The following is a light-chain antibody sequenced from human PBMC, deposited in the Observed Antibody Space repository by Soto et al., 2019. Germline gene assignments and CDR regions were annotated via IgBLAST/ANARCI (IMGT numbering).Light chain of an antibody. CDR1: QTIGTW. J-gene: IGKJ4*01. V-gene: IGKV1-5*01. Sequence: DIQMTQSPSTLPASVGDRVTITCRASQTIGTWLAWYQQQPGKAPNLLITDASSLEGGVPPRFSGSGSGTEFSLTISSLQPDDVATYYCQQYKNYSISCGRGPKVEIK. CDR3: QQYKNYSIS. CDR2: DAS.